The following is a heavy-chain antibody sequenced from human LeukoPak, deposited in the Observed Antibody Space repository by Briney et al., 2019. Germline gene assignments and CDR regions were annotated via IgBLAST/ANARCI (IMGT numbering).Heavy chain of an antibody. CDR1: GGTFSSYA. Sequence: ASVKVSCKASGGTFSSYAISWVRQAPGQGLEWVGGIDRIFGTPNYAQKFQGRVTITTDESTSTAYMELSSLRSEDTAVYYCARGVSRYQLRASRAFDIWGQGTMVTVSS. CDR2: IDRIFGTP. V-gene: IGHV1-69*05. CDR3: ARGVSRYQLRASRAFDI. D-gene: IGHD2-2*01. J-gene: IGHJ3*02.